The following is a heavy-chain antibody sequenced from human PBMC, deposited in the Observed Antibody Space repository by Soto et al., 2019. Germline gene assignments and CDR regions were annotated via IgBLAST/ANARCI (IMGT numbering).Heavy chain of an antibody. CDR3: VRQGFGALHGLVDV. V-gene: IGHV4-34*01. CDR2: VNDNGST. J-gene: IGHJ6*02. CDR1: GGSFSGYY. D-gene: IGHD3-10*01. Sequence: SETLSLTCAVYGGSFSGYYWSWIRQNPGKGLEWIGYVNDNGSTNYNPSLKSRVAISLDTSKSQFSLKLTSVTATDTGVYYCVRQGFGALHGLVDVRGQGTTVTVSS.